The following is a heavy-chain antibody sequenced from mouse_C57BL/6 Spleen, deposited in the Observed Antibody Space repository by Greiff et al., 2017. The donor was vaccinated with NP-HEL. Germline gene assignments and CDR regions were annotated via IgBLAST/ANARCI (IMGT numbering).Heavy chain of an antibody. J-gene: IGHJ4*01. V-gene: IGHV1-55*01. Sequence: VKLQQPGAELVMPGASVKLSCKASGYTFTSYWITWVKQRPGQGLEWIGDIYPGSGSTNYNEKFKSKATLTVDTSSSTAYMQLSSLTSEDSAVYYCARNNWDGYYYAMDYWGQGTSVTVSS. D-gene: IGHD4-1*01. CDR2: IYPGSGST. CDR1: GYTFTSYW. CDR3: ARNNWDGYYYAMDY.